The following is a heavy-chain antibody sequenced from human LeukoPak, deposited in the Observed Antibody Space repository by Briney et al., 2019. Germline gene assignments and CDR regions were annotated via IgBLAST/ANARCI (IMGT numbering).Heavy chain of an antibody. J-gene: IGHJ4*02. CDR1: GFTFSGYA. Sequence: PGGSLRLSCVVSGFTFSGYAMSWVRQAPGKGLEWVPAISDSGGSTYYADSVKGRFTISRDNSKNTLYLQMNSLRAEDTAVYYCAKRIQYSSSSAYFDYWGQGTLVTVSS. CDR3: AKRIQYSSSSAYFDY. D-gene: IGHD6-6*01. CDR2: ISDSGGST. V-gene: IGHV3-23*01.